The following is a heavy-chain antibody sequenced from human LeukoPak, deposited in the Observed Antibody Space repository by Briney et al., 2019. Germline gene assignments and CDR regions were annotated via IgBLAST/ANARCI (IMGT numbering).Heavy chain of an antibody. D-gene: IGHD2-2*01. CDR3: ARSSARVPAARWGYYYMDV. CDR1: GGSISSYY. CDR2: IYYSGST. J-gene: IGHJ6*03. V-gene: IGHV4-59*01. Sequence: PSETLSLTCTVSGGSISSYYWSWIRQPPGKGLEWIGYIYYSGSTNYNPSLKSRVTISVDTSKNQFSLKLSSVTAADTAVYYCARSSARVPAARWGYYYMDVWGKGTTVTISS.